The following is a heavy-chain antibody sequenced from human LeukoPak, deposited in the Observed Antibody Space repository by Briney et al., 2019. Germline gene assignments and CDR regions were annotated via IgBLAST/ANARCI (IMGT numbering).Heavy chain of an antibody. CDR2: ISAYNGNT. V-gene: IGHV1-18*01. CDR1: GYTFTSYG. D-gene: IGHD2-21*02. J-gene: IGHJ6*02. CDR3: AREGAYCGGDCYSYYYGMDV. Sequence: GASVTVSCTASGYTFTSYGISWVRQAPGQGLEWMGWISAYNGNTNYAQKLQGRVTMTTDTSTSTAYMELRSLRSDDTAVYYCAREGAYCGGDCYSYYYGMDVWGQGTTVTVSS.